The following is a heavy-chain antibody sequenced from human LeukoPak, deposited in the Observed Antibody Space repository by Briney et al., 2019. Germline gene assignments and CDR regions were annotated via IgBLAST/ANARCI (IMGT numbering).Heavy chain of an antibody. Sequence: ASVKVSCKASGYTFTGYYMHWVRQAPGQGLEWMGWISVYNGDTKHAQKLQGRVTMTTDTSTTTAHLELTSLRSDDTAIYYCARVRDSDNWWGAFDIWGQGTMVTVSS. D-gene: IGHD1-1*01. CDR2: ISVYNGDT. J-gene: IGHJ3*02. V-gene: IGHV1-18*04. CDR1: GYTFTGYY. CDR3: ARVRDSDNWWGAFDI.